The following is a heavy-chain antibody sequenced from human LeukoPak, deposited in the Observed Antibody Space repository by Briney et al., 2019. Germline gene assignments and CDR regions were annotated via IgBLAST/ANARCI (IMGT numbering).Heavy chain of an antibody. CDR3: ARRNGYPFFDY. J-gene: IGHJ4*02. CDR1: DGSFSSYY. CDR2: IHYSGST. D-gene: IGHD5-18*01. Sequence: TASETLSLTCTVSDGSFSSYYWSWIRQPPGKGLEWIGYIHYSGSTYYNPSLKSRVTISVDTSKNQFSLKMSSVTAADTAVYYCARRNGYPFFDYWGQGTLVTVSS. V-gene: IGHV4-59*08.